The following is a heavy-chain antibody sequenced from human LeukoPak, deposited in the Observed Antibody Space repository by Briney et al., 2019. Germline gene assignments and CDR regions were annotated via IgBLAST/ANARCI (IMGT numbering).Heavy chain of an antibody. CDR1: GGSISSYY. D-gene: IGHD5-12*01. Sequence: PSETLSLTCTVPGGSISSYYWSWIRQPPGKGLEWIGYIYYSGSTNYNPSLKSRVTISVDTSKDQFSLKLSSVTAADTAVYYCAALPTIPYYYYGMDVWGQGTTVTVSS. J-gene: IGHJ6*02. CDR2: IYYSGST. CDR3: AALPTIPYYYYGMDV. V-gene: IGHV4-59*08.